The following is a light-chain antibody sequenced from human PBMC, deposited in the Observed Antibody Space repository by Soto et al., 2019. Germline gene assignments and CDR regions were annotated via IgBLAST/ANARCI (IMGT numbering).Light chain of an antibody. CDR2: GTS. CDR1: QSVSSSY. Sequence: EIGLTQSPGTLSLSPGERATLSCRASQSVSSSYLAWYQQKPGQAPRLLIYGTSSRATGIPDRFSGSGSGTDFTLTISRLEPEDFAVYFCQRYGSSPLITFGQGTRLEIK. J-gene: IGKJ5*01. V-gene: IGKV3-20*01. CDR3: QRYGSSPLIT.